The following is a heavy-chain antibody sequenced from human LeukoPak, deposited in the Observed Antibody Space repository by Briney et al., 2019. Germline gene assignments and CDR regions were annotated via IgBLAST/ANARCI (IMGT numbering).Heavy chain of an antibody. D-gene: IGHD3-16*01. J-gene: IGHJ4*02. CDR1: GGSISSGSYY. CDR2: IYTSGST. CDR3: ASQGAARYYFDY. Sequence: SETLSLTCTVSGGSISSGSYYWSWIRQPAGKGLEWIGRIYTSGSTNYNPSLKSRVTISVDTSKNQFSLKLSSVTAADTAVYYCASQGAARYYFDYWGQGTLVTVSS. V-gene: IGHV4-61*02.